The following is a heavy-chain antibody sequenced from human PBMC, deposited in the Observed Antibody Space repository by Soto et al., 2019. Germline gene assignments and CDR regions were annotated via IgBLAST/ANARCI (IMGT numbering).Heavy chain of an antibody. V-gene: IGHV1-18*01. Sequence: GASVKVSCKASGYTFTSYGISWVRQAPGQGLEWMGWISAYNGNTNYAQKLQGRVTMTTDTSTSTAYMELRSLRSDDTAVYYCAREPPIGSSGWRVGYSPPFAPWGRGTPVTGSA. CDR3: AREPPIGSSGWRVGYSPPFAP. CDR1: GYTFTSYG. D-gene: IGHD6-19*01. CDR2: ISAYNGNT. J-gene: IGHJ5*02.